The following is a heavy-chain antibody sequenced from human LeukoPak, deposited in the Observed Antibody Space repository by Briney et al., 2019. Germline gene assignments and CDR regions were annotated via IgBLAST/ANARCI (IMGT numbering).Heavy chain of an antibody. V-gene: IGHV1-2*02. CDR2: NNHNSGGT. J-gene: IGHJ5*02. CDR1: GYTFTGYY. CDR3: ARGAAERCYDP. D-gene: IGHD6-13*01. Sequence: ASVKVSCKASGYTFTGYYMHGVRPAPGQGLAWIGRNNHNSGGTNYAQKVQGRITMTRDTPISTAYRELSRLRSDDTAVYYSARGAAERCYDPWHQGTLVTVSS.